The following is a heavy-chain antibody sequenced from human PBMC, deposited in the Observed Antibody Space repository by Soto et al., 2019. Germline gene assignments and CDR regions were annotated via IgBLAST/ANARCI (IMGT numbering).Heavy chain of an antibody. CDR3: GRGGSDSPMAPGY. J-gene: IGHJ4*02. CDR2: INPDGSAT. CDR1: GFTFRSYS. D-gene: IGHD5-18*01. V-gene: IGHV3-74*01. Sequence: GSLRLSCATSGFTFRSYSMHWVRQAPGKGLVWVSRINPDGSATNYADSVKGRFTISRDNAKNTLYLQMNSLRAEDTAVFYCGRGGSDSPMAPGYWGQGTLVTVSS.